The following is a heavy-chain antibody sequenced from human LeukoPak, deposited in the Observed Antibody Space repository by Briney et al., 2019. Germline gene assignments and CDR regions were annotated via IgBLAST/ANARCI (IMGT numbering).Heavy chain of an antibody. V-gene: IGHV3-74*01. J-gene: IGHJ4*02. CDR3: ARGSGIITGSDE. CDR1: GFTFSSHW. D-gene: IGHD6-19*01. Sequence: GGSLRLSCAASGFTFSSHWMHWVRQAPGKGLVWVSRIKDDGSHKNYADSEKGRFTISRDNARNTLSLQMNSLRAEDTAVYYCARGSGIITGSDEWGQGTLVTVSS. CDR2: IKDDGSHK.